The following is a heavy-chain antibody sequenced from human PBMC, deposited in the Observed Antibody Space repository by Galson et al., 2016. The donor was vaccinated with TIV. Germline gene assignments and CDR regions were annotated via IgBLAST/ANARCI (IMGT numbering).Heavy chain of an antibody. J-gene: IGHJ4*02. CDR1: GFSFGTYG. CDR2: IWFDGSEK. D-gene: IGHD2-2*01. Sequence: SLRLSCAASGFSFGTYGMHWVRQAPGKGLEWVAIIWFDGSEKYYADSVKGRFTISRDNSKKTLYLQLSSLRADDTAVYYCARELRCDTTSCNSLFDYWGQGTLVTVSS. V-gene: IGHV3-33*01. CDR3: ARELRCDTTSCNSLFDY.